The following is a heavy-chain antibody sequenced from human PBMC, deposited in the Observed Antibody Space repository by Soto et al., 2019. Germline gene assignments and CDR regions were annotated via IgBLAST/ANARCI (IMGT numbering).Heavy chain of an antibody. CDR2: ISYDGSNK. D-gene: IGHD5-12*01. CDR1: GFTFSSYA. V-gene: IGHV3-30-3*01. CDR3: ARDGYKSDYFDY. Sequence: ESGGGVVQPGRSLRLSCAASGFTFSSYAMHWVRQAPGKGLEWVAVISYDGSNKYYADSVKGRFTISRDNSKNTLYLQMNSLRAEDTAVYYCARDGYKSDYFDYWGQGTLVTVSS. J-gene: IGHJ4*02.